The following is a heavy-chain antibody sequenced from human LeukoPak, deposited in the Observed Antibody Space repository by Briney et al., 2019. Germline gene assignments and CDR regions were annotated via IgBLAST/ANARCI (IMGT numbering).Heavy chain of an antibody. J-gene: IGHJ4*02. Sequence: SETLSLTCTVSGGSISSYYWSWIRQPPGKRLEWIGYIHYSGRTDYNPSLKSRVTISVDTSKNQFSLRLDSVTAADTAVYYCARPNWNDLHFDYWGQGTLVTVSS. CDR2: IHYSGRT. CDR1: GGSISSYY. V-gene: IGHV4-59*01. D-gene: IGHD1-1*01. CDR3: ARPNWNDLHFDY.